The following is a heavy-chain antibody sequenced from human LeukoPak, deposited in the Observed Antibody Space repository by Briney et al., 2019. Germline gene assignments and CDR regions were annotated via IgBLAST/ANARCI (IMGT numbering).Heavy chain of an antibody. Sequence: SETLSLTCAVSGGSISSYYWSWIRQPPGKGLEWIGYIYYSGSTNYNPSLKSRVTISVDTSKNQFSLKLSSVTAADTAVYYCARDTRVDIAVAGTYRWFDPWGQGTLVTVSS. CDR2: IYYSGST. V-gene: IGHV4-59*01. CDR3: ARDTRVDIAVAGTYRWFDP. CDR1: GGSISSYY. D-gene: IGHD6-19*01. J-gene: IGHJ5*02.